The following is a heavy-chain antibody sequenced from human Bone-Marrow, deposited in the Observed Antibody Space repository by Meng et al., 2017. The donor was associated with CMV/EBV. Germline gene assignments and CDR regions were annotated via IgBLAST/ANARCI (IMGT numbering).Heavy chain of an antibody. CDR3: AREGDSSFFDY. CDR2: INWNGGST. D-gene: IGHD6-6*01. Sequence: LSLTCAASGFTFDDYGMSWVRQAPGKGLEWVSGINWNGGSTGYADSVKGRFTISRDNAKNSLYLQMNSLRAEDTALYYCAREGDSSFFDYWGQGTLVTVSS. V-gene: IGHV3-20*04. J-gene: IGHJ4*02. CDR1: GFTFDDYG.